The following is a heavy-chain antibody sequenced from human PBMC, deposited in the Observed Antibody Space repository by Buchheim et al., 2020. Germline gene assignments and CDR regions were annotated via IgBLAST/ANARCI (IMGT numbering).Heavy chain of an antibody. J-gene: IGHJ4*02. CDR1: GFTFSSYA. D-gene: IGHD2/OR15-2a*01. CDR2: ISGSGCSK. Sequence: EVQLLESGGGLVRPGGSLRLSCAASGFTFSSYAMSWVRQAPGEGLEWVSAISGSGCSKYFADSVKGRVTISRDNSKNTLYLQMNSLRAEDTAVYYCASDYFLYYFDYWGQGTL. CDR3: ASDYFLYYFDY. V-gene: IGHV3-23*01.